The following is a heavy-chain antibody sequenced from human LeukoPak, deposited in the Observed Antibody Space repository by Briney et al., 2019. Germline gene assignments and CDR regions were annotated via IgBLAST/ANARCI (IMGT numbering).Heavy chain of an antibody. J-gene: IGHJ3*02. CDR1: GGSFSGYY. CDR3: ARIAAADAFDI. V-gene: IGHV4-34*01. CDR2: INHSGST. D-gene: IGHD6-13*01. Sequence: PSETLSLTCAVYGGSFSGYYWSWIRQPPGKGLEWIGEINHSGSTNYNPSLKSRVTISVDTSKNQFSLKLSSVTAADTAVYYCARIAAADAFDIWGQGTMVTVSS.